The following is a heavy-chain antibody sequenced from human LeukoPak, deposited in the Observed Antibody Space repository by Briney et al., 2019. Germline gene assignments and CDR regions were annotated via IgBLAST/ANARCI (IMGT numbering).Heavy chain of an antibody. CDR1: GASITSYY. D-gene: IGHD6-13*01. CDR2: IYYSGGT. J-gene: IGHJ4*02. V-gene: IGHV4-59*01. Sequence: SSETLSLTCTVSGASITSYYWSWIRQPPGKGLEWIGYIYYSGGTTYIPSLENRVTISVDTSKNQFSLKLNSVTAADTAVYYCARGTGGIAAAGSYYFDYWGQGTLVTVSS. CDR3: ARGTGGIAAAGSYYFDY.